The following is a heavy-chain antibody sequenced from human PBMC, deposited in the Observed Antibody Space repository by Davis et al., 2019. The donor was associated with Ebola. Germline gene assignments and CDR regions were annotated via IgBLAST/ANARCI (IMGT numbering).Heavy chain of an antibody. D-gene: IGHD6-13*01. CDR1: GGSFSGYY. V-gene: IGHV4-34*01. CDR3: AGQYSSSWYGSNWFDP. J-gene: IGHJ5*02. CDR2: INHSGST. Sequence: PSETLSLTCAVYGGSFSGYYWSWIRQPPGKGLEWIGEINHSGSTNYNPSLKSRVTISVDTSKNQFSLKLSSVTAADTAVYYCAGQYSSSWYGSNWFDPWGQGTLVTVSS.